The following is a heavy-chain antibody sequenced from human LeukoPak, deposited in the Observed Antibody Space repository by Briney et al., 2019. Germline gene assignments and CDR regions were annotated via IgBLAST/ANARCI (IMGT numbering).Heavy chain of an antibody. CDR3: ARDWSVGGRRDGYNFFDY. CDR1: GFTLSSYS. Sequence: GGSLRLSCAASGFTLSSYSMNWVRHAPGKGLEWVSSISSSSSYIYYADSVKGRFTISRDNAKNSLYLQMNSLRAEDTAVYYCARDWSVGGRRDGYNFFDYWGQGTLVTVSS. V-gene: IGHV3-21*01. J-gene: IGHJ4*02. D-gene: IGHD5-24*01. CDR2: ISSSSSYI.